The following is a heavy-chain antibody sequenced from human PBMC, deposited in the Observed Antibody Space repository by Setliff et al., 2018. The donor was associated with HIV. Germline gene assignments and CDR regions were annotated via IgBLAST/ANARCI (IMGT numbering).Heavy chain of an antibody. Sequence: GESLKISCKGSGYSFITYWIGWVRQRPGKGLEWMGIMNPDGSNTRYSPSFQGQVTISVDESISTAYLQWSSLKASDTAMYYCARHVLVTRDVRYFDYWGQGTLVTVSS. D-gene: IGHD2-21*02. CDR3: ARHVLVTRDVRYFDY. CDR2: MNPDGSNT. J-gene: IGHJ4*02. CDR1: GYSFITYW. V-gene: IGHV5-51*01.